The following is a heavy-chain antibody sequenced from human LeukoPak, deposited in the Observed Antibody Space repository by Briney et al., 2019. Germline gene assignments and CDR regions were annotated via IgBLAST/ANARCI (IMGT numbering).Heavy chain of an antibody. CDR1: GFTFSSYS. CDR2: ISSSSSYI. V-gene: IGHV3-21*01. Sequence: GGSLRLSCAASGFTFSSYSMNWVRQAPGKGLEWVSSISSSSSYIYYADSVKGRFTFSRDNAKNSLYLQMNSLRAEDTAVYYCARRPRGYSYGPALDYWGQGTLVTVSS. CDR3: ARRPRGYSYGPALDY. D-gene: IGHD5-18*01. J-gene: IGHJ4*02.